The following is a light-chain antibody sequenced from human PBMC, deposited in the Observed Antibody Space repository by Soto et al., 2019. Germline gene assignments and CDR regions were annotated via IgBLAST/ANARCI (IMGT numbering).Light chain of an antibody. V-gene: IGKV1-17*01. J-gene: IGKJ4*01. Sequence: DIQMTQSPSSLSASAGVRVTITCLASKGIRNNLGWYQQKPAEAPKRLIYAASSLQSGVPSRFSGSGAGTEFTLTISSLQPEDFATYYCLQHNSYPLTFGGGTKVDI. CDR3: LQHNSYPLT. CDR1: KGIRNN. CDR2: AAS.